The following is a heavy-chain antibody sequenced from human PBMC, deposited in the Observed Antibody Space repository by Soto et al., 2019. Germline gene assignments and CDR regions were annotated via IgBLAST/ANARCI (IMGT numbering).Heavy chain of an antibody. D-gene: IGHD5-18*01. J-gene: IGHJ4*02. Sequence: SETLSLTCTVSGVSINNSDFLWGWVRQPPGKALEWIGSIYFGGNTYYNPSLESRVTISADTSKNQISLKLTSVTAAHTAVYYCARVRGYSYGYIDYWGQGTLVTVSS. CDR2: IYFGGNT. CDR1: GVSINNSDFL. CDR3: ARVRGYSYGYIDY. V-gene: IGHV4-39*01.